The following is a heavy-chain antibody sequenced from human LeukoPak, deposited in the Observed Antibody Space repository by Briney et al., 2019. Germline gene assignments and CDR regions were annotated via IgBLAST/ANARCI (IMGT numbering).Heavy chain of an antibody. CDR3: ARDYYDSSGYYPAPLDP. J-gene: IGHJ5*02. Sequence: PGGSLRLSCAVSGFTFSSYWMSWVRQAPGKGLEWVANIKQDGSEKYYVDSVKGRFTISRDNAKNSLYLQMNSLRAEDTAVYYCARDYYDSSGYYPAPLDPWGQGTLVTVSS. CDR2: IKQDGSEK. V-gene: IGHV3-7*01. D-gene: IGHD3-22*01. CDR1: GFTFSSYW.